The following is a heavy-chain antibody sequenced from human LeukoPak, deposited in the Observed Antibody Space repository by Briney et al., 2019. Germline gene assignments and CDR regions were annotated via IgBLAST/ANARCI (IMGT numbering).Heavy chain of an antibody. J-gene: IGHJ3*02. D-gene: IGHD2-2*01. CDR2: INHSGST. CDR3: ASLWPYQLSAFDI. Sequence: SETLSPTCAVYGVSFSGYYWSWIRQPPGKGLEWIGEINHSGSTNYNPSLKSRVTISVDTSKNQFSLKLSSVTAADTAVYYCASLWPYQLSAFDIWGQGTLVTVSS. CDR1: GVSFSGYY. V-gene: IGHV4-34*01.